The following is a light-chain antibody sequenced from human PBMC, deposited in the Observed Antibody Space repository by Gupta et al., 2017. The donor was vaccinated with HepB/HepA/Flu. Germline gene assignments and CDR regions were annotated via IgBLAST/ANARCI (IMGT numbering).Light chain of an antibody. CDR2: KAS. CDR3: QQNNSSSWT. CDR1: QSISHW. J-gene: IGKJ1*01. V-gene: IGKV1-5*03. Sequence: DIQITQSPSTLSASLGDRVTITCRASQSISHWLAWYQQKPGKAPKLLIYKASSLETGVPSRFSGSGSETEFTLTISGLQPDDFATYYCQQNNSSSWTFGQGTKVEIK.